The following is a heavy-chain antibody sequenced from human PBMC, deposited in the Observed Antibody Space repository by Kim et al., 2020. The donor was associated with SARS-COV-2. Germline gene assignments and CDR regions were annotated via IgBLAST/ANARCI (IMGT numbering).Heavy chain of an antibody. CDR3: ARDRARSYFDF. Sequence: GGSLRLSCAASGFTFSYHGMHWVRQAPGKGLEWVAVISNDGTNKYYADSVRGRFTLSRDNSKNTLYLQMSGLRAEDTAVYYCARDRARSYFDFWGQGTLFTVSS. J-gene: IGHJ4*02. CDR2: ISNDGTNK. V-gene: IGHV3-30*03. CDR1: GFTFSYHG. D-gene: IGHD3-10*01.